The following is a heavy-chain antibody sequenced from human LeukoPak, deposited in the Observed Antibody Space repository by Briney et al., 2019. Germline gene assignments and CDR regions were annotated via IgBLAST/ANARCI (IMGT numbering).Heavy chain of an antibody. CDR2: IKQDGSEK. Sequence: GGSLRLSCAASGFTLSTYWMTWVRQAPGRGLEWVANIKQDGSEKYYADSVKGRFTISRDNAKNSLYLQMNSLRAEDTAVYYCARLKGERSLFEYWGQGTLVTVSS. J-gene: IGHJ4*02. CDR3: ARLKGERSLFEY. CDR1: GFTLSTYW. D-gene: IGHD2-21*01. V-gene: IGHV3-7*02.